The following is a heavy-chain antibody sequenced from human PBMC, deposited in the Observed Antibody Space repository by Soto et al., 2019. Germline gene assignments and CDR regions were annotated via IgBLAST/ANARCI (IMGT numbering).Heavy chain of an antibody. CDR2: ISYDGSNK. CDR3: AKVFEYYYGSGSYLPLDY. CDR1: GFTFSSYG. V-gene: IGHV3-30*18. Sequence: SLRLSWAASGFTFSSYGMHWVRQAPGKGLEWVAVISYDGSNKYYADSVKGRFTISRDNSKNTLYLQMTSLRAEDTAVYYCAKVFEYYYGSGSYLPLDYWGQGTLVTV. J-gene: IGHJ4*02. D-gene: IGHD3-10*01.